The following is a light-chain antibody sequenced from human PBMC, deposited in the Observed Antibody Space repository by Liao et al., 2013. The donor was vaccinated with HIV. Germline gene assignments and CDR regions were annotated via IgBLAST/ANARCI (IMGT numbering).Light chain of an antibody. J-gene: IGLJ3*02. CDR1: NIGTKR. Sequence: SYELTQPPSVSVAPGTTATITCGGINIGTKRVHWYQHKPGQAPVTVISYDSDRPSGIPERFSGSNSGNTATLTISGTQAMDEADYFCQAWDRSADVVFGGGTKLTVL. CDR2: YDS. V-gene: IGLV3-21*01. CDR3: QAWDRSADVV.